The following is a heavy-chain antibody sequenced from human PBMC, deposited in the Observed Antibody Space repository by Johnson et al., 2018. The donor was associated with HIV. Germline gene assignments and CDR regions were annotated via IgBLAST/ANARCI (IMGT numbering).Heavy chain of an antibody. CDR3: ARGDIGWNDDFAFDI. CDR2: ISYDGSNK. V-gene: IGHV3-30*04. CDR1: GFTYSSYV. J-gene: IGHJ3*02. Sequence: QVQLVESGGGLVQPGRSLRLSCVVSGFTYSSYVMHWVRQAPGKGLEWVAVISYDGSNKYYADSVKGRFTISRDNSKNTLYLQMNSLRGEDTAVYYCARGDIGWNDDFAFDIWGQGTMVTVSS. D-gene: IGHD1-1*01.